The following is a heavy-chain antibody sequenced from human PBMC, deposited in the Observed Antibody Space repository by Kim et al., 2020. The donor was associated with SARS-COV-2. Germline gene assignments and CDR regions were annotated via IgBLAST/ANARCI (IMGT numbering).Heavy chain of an antibody. CDR3: ARLEYSSSSLAFEI. CDR1: GYAFTNYW. CDR2: IYPPDSDT. D-gene: IGHD6-6*01. J-gene: IGHJ3*02. V-gene: IGHV5-51*01. Sequence: GESLKISCRGSGYAFTNYWIGWVRQMPGKGLEWMGIIYPPDSDTKYSPSFQGQVTISADKSINTAYLQWSSLKASDTAMYYCARLEYSSSSLAFEIWGQGTMVTVSS.